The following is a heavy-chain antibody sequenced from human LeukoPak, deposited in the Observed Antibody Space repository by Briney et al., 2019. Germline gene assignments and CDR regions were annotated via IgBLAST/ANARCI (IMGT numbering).Heavy chain of an antibody. CDR2: ISGSGGST. V-gene: IGHV3-23*01. CDR3: VRDTGIREAFDI. Sequence: GGSLRLSCAASGFTFSSYAMSWVRQAPGKGLEWVSAISGSGGSTYYAASVRGRFTISRDNAKNTLYLQMHSLRAEDTALYYCVRDTGIREAFDIWGQGTTVTVSS. D-gene: IGHD3-10*01. J-gene: IGHJ3*02. CDR1: GFTFSSYA.